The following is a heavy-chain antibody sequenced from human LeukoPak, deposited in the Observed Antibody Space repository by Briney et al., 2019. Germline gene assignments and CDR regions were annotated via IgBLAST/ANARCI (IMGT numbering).Heavy chain of an antibody. Sequence: QPGGSLRHSCAASGFTFSSYGMHWVRQAPGKGLEWVAVIWYDGSNKYYADSVKGRFTISRDNSKNTLYLQMNSLRAEDTAVYYCARDRSSRLPSDFDYWGQGTLVTVSS. D-gene: IGHD2-2*01. CDR2: IWYDGSNK. V-gene: IGHV3-33*01. CDR1: GFTFSSYG. CDR3: ARDRSSRLPSDFDY. J-gene: IGHJ4*02.